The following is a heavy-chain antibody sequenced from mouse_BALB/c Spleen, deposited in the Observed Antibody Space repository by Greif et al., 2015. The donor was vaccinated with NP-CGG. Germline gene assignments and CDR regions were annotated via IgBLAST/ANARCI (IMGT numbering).Heavy chain of an antibody. J-gene: IGHJ1*01. CDR2: ISYDGSN. V-gene: IGHV3-6*02. CDR3: ARLSLLRPHWYFDV. Sequence: DVKLQESGPGLVKPSQSLSLTCSVTGYSITSGYYWNWIRQFPGNKLEWMGYISYDGSNNYNPSLKNRISITRDTSKNQFFLKLNSVTTEDTATYYCARLSLLRPHWYFDVWGAGTTVTVSS. CDR1: GYSITSGYY. D-gene: IGHD1-2*01.